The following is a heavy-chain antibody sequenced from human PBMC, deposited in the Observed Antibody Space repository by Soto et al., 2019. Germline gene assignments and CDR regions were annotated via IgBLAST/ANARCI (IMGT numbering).Heavy chain of an antibody. D-gene: IGHD6-6*01. CDR1: GFTFSHYW. Sequence: EVQLVESGGGLVQPGGSLRLSCAASGFTFSHYWMTWVRQAPGKGLEWVANIKEDGSVKYYVGSVKGRFTISRDNAKNSLYLQVSSLRAEDTAVYYCARIGYSSSGLDYWGQGTLVTVSS. J-gene: IGHJ4*02. CDR2: IKEDGSVK. CDR3: ARIGYSSSGLDY. V-gene: IGHV3-7*01.